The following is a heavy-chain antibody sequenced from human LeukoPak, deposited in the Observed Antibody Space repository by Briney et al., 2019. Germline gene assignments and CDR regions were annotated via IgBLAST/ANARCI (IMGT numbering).Heavy chain of an antibody. CDR2: IYYSGST. J-gene: IGHJ4*02. CDR3: ARDGDTHFDY. CDR1: GGSISSYY. Sequence: SETLSLTCTVSGGSISSYYWSWIRQPPGKGLEWIGYIYYSGSTNYNPSLKSRVTISVDTSKNQFSLKLSSVTAADTAVYYCARDGDTHFDYWGQGTLVTVSS. D-gene: IGHD7-27*01. V-gene: IGHV4-59*01.